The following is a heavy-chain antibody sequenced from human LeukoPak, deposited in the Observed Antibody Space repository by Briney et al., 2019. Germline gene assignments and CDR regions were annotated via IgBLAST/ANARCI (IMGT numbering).Heavy chain of an antibody. D-gene: IGHD3-3*01. CDR2: IWSDGSNQ. Sequence: GGSLRLSCAASGFTFSSYGMHWVRQAPGKGLEWVALIWSDGSNQYYGDSVKGRFIISRDNSKNTLSLQMSGLRAEDSAVYFCARDVETITLSGVVKSHYYYAMDVWGQGTTVTVSS. CDR1: GFTFSSYG. V-gene: IGHV3-33*08. CDR3: ARDVETITLSGVVKSHYYYAMDV. J-gene: IGHJ6*02.